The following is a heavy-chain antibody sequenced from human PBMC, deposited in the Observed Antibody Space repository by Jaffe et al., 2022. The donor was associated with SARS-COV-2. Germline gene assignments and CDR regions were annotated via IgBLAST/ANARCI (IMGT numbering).Heavy chain of an antibody. J-gene: IGHJ4*02. V-gene: IGHV3-15*01. CDR3: TTTKLLWFGELLGGFDY. CDR2: IKSKTDGGTT. D-gene: IGHD3-10*01. CDR1: GFTFSNAW. Sequence: EVQLVESGGGLVKPGGSLRLSCAASGFTFSNAWMSWVRQAPGKGLEWVGRIKSKTDGGTTDYAAPVKGRFTISRDDSKNTLYLQMNSLKTEDTAVYYCTTTKLLWFGELLGGFDYWGQGTLVTVSS.